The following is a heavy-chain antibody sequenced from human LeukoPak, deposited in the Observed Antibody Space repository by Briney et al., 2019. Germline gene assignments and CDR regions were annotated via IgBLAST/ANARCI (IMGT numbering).Heavy chain of an antibody. J-gene: IGHJ2*01. V-gene: IGHV4-59*12. D-gene: IGHD1-14*01. CDR3: ARDDPPSGIHWYFDL. Sequence: SETLSLTCTVSGGSISSYYWNWIRQPPGKGLEWIGYIYYSGSTNYNPSLKSRVTISVDTSKNQFSLKLSSVTAADTAVYYCARDDPPSGIHWYFDLWGRGTLVTVSS. CDR2: IYYSGST. CDR1: GGSISSYY.